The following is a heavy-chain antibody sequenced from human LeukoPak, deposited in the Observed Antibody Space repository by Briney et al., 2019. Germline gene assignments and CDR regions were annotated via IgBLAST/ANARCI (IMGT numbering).Heavy chain of an antibody. CDR1: GFTFSNSN. CDR3: ATYSGTYREH. V-gene: IGHV3-21*01. CDR2: IGNDGSYT. J-gene: IGHJ1*01. D-gene: IGHD1-26*01. Sequence: GRSLRLSCAAYGFTFSNSNMNWVRQAPGKRLEWVSSIGNDGSYTYYADSVKGRFTISRNNAKNSLYLQMSSLRVEDTAVYYCATYSGTYREHWGQGTLVSVSS.